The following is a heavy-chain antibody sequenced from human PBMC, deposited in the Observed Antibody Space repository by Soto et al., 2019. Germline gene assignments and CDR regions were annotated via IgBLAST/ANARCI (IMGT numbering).Heavy chain of an antibody. CDR2: IYPGDSDT. CDR1: GYSFTSYW. J-gene: IGHJ6*02. D-gene: IGHD3-3*01. CDR3: ARHGGETDFGVDINYYYYGMDV. V-gene: IGHV5-51*01. Sequence: LGESLKISCKGSGYSFTSYWIGWVRQMPGKGLEWMGIIYPGDSDTRYSPSFQGQVTISADKSISTAYLQWSSLKASDTAMYYCARHGGETDFGVDINYYYYGMDVWGQGTTVTVSS.